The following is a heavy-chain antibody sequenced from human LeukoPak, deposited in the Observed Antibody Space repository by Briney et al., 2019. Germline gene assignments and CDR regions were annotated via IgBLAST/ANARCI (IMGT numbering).Heavy chain of an antibody. CDR2: IRSKANSYAT. CDR3: TRHFAYGSAFDI. CDR1: GFTFSGSA. J-gene: IGHJ3*02. V-gene: IGHV3-73*01. D-gene: IGHD4-17*01. Sequence: GGSLRLSCAASGFTFSGSAMHWVRQASGKGLEWVGRIRSKANSYATAYAASVKGRFTISRDDSKNTAYLQMNSLKTEDTAAYYCTRHFAYGSAFDIWGQGTMVTVSS.